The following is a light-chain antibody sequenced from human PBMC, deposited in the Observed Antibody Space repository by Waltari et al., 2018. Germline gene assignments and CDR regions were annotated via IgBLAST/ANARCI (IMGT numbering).Light chain of an antibody. V-gene: IGLV2-18*02. Sequence: QSALTQPPSVSGSPGQSVTISCTGTSSDVGGYKRVPWYQQAPGTAPKLILYDVNIRPSGVPDRFSGSQSGYTASLTISGLQAEDEGHYYCSSYTNTGDTLVFGGGTELTVL. CDR2: DVN. CDR1: SSDVGGYKR. J-gene: IGLJ2*01. CDR3: SSYTNTGDTLV.